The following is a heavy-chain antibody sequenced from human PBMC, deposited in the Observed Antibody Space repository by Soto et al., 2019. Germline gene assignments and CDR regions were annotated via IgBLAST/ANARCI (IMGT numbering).Heavy chain of an antibody. Sequence: SETLSLTCDVYGGSLSGYYWSWIRQPPEKGQEWIGEINHSGSTNYNPSLKSRVTISVDTSKNQFSLKLSSVTAADTAVYYCARGRGYCSSTSCRRSYYYYYMDVWGKGTTVTVSS. D-gene: IGHD2-2*01. CDR1: GGSLSGYY. CDR2: INHSGST. CDR3: ARGRGYCSSTSCRRSYYYYYMDV. V-gene: IGHV4-34*01. J-gene: IGHJ6*03.